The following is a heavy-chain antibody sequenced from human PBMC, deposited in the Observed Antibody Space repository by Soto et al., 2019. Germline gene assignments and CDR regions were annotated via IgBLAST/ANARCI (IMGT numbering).Heavy chain of an antibody. V-gene: IGHV6-1*01. D-gene: IGHD5-12*01. CDR3: AYASEMATITRAFYYGMDV. CDR1: GGSVSSNSSA. Sequence: QTQPSSGDSCGGSVSSNSSARNWIKQSPSRGLEWLGRTFYRSKWYNDYALSVKSRITVNPDTSKNQFSLQLNSVTPEDTAVYYSAYASEMATITRAFYYGMDVWGQGTTVTVSS. CDR2: TFYRSKWYN. J-gene: IGHJ6*02.